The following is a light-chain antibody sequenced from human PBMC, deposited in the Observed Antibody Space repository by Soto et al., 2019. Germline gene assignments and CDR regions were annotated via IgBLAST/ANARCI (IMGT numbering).Light chain of an antibody. J-gene: IGKJ5*01. CDR2: SAS. V-gene: IGKV1-27*01. Sequence: DIQMTQSPSSLSASVGDRVTITCRASQDISVYLAWYQQKPGKVPKLLIYSASTLQSGVPSRFSGSGSGTYFTLTSSSLQPEDVATYFCQKFNTAPLTFGQGTRLAI. CDR1: QDISVY. CDR3: QKFNTAPLT.